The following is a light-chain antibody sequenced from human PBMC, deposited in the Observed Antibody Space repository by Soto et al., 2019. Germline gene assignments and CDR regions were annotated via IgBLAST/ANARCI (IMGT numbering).Light chain of an antibody. CDR1: SSDVGSYNL. Sequence: QSVLTQPASVSGSPGQSITISCTGTSSDVGSYNLVSWYQQHPGKAPKLMIYEVSKRPSGVSNRFSGSKSGNTASLTISGLQAEDEADYYCCSYAGSSTYVVFG. CDR3: CSYAGSSTYVV. J-gene: IGLJ2*01. CDR2: EVS. V-gene: IGLV2-23*02.